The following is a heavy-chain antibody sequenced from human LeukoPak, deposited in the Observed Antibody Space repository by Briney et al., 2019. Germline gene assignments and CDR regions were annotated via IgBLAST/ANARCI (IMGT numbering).Heavy chain of an antibody. V-gene: IGHV3-15*01. Sequence: PGGSLRLSCVVSGFTFKNAWMSWVRQAPGKGLEWVGRINTESDGGTADYAAPVKGRFTISRDDSKNTLYLQMNSLRAEDTAVYYCAKLRQVPAEDFDYWGQGTLVTVSS. D-gene: IGHD2-2*01. CDR1: GFTFKNAW. J-gene: IGHJ4*02. CDR2: INTESDGGTA. CDR3: AKLRQVPAEDFDY.